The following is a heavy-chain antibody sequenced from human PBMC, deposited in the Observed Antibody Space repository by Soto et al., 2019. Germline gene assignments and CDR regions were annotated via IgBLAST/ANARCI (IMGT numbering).Heavy chain of an antibody. J-gene: IGHJ5*02. CDR2: ISAVSTYM. Sequence: DVQLVESGGGLVKPGGSLRLSCAASGFTFSSYNMNWFRQAPGKVLEWVSSISAVSTYMYYPDSVKGRFTISRDNDTKYLYLQMYSVMAEDSAVYSCARYRRRRDGRSRNGFDPWGQGTLVTVSA. D-gene: IGHD1-26*01. V-gene: IGHV3-21*01. CDR1: GFTFSSYN. CDR3: ARYRRRRDGRSRNGFDP.